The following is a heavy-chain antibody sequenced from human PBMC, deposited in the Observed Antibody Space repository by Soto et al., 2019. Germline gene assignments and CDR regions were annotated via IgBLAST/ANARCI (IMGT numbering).Heavy chain of an antibody. D-gene: IGHD6-13*01. CDR1: GFTVSSNY. Sequence: GGSLRLSCAASGFTVSSNYMSWVRQAPGKGLEWVSVIYSGGSTYYADSVKGRFTISRHNSKNTLYLQMNSLRAEDTAVYYCARAGYSSSWNPPLDYWGQGTLVTVSS. CDR2: IYSGGST. J-gene: IGHJ4*02. CDR3: ARAGYSSSWNPPLDY. V-gene: IGHV3-53*04.